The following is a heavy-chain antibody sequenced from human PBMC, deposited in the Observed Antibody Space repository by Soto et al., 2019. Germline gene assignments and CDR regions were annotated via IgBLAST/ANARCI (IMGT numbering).Heavy chain of an antibody. V-gene: IGHV1-69*13. J-gene: IGHJ3*02. CDR3: AREERRPEIYRMIVVVSDAFDI. CDR2: IIPIFGTA. Sequence: SVKVSCKDSRGTFSSYAISWVRQAPGQGLEWMGGIIPIFGTANYAQKFQGRVTITADESTSTAYMELSSLRSEDTAVYYCAREERRPEIYRMIVVVSDAFDIWGQGTMVTVSS. CDR1: RGTFSSYA. D-gene: IGHD3-22*01.